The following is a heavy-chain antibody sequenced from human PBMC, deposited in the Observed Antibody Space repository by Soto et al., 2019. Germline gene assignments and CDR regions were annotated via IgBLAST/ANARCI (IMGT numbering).Heavy chain of an antibody. CDR2: IRSKPDGGTT. V-gene: IGHV3-15*01. D-gene: IGHD3-10*01. J-gene: IGHJ4*02. Sequence: EVQLVESGGGLVKPGDSLRLSCATSGFTFSDAWMNWVRQAPGKGLEWVGHIRSKPDGGTTAYAAAVKGRFTVSRDDSQNTLYLQMNSLESEDTAFYFCATDGSRRGATRYWGQGTLVTVS. CDR3: ATDGSRRGATRY. CDR1: GFTFSDAW.